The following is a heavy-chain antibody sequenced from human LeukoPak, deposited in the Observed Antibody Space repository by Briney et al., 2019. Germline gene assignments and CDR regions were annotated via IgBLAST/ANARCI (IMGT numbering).Heavy chain of an antibody. D-gene: IGHD3-22*01. Sequence: GGSLRLSCAASGFTFSNAWMSWVRQAPGKGLEWVGRIKSKTDGGTTDYAAPVKGRFTISRDDSKNTLYLQMNSLKTEDTAVYYCTTVSGRPYYYDSSGLVDIWGQGTMVTVSS. CDR2: IKSKTDGGTT. V-gene: IGHV3-15*01. CDR3: TTVSGRPYYYDSSGLVDI. J-gene: IGHJ3*02. CDR1: GFTFSNAW.